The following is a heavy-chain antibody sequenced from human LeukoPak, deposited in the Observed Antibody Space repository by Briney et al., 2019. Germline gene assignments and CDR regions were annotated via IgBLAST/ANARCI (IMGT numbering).Heavy chain of an antibody. J-gene: IGHJ4*02. D-gene: IGHD3-16*01. CDR3: AREGEGGFDY. CDR1: GGSFSGNY. CDR2: INHSRST. Sequence: PSETLSLTCAVYGGSFSGNYWNWIRQPPGKGLEWIGEINHSRSTNYNPPLKSRVTKSIDTSKNQFSLKPSSVTAADTAVYYCAREGEGGFDYWGQGTLVTVSS. V-gene: IGHV4-34*01.